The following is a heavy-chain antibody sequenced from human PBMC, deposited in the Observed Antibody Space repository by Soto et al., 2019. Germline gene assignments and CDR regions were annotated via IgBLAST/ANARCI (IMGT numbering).Heavy chain of an antibody. D-gene: IGHD6-13*01. Sequence: KTSETLSLTCTVSGGSISSSSYYWGWIRQPPGKGLEWIGSIYYSGSTYYNPSLKSRVTISVDTSKNQFSLKLTSVTVADTAVYYCATRDSRRFYRGQGTPVTVSS. CDR1: GGSISSSSYY. CDR2: IYYSGST. CDR3: ATRDSRRFY. V-gene: IGHV4-39*07. J-gene: IGHJ4*02.